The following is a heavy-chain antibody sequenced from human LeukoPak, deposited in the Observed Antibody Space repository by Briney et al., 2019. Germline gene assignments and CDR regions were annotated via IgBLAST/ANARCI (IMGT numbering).Heavy chain of an antibody. CDR2: IYSDGRT. CDR3: ARDVSSGWYWSAAFDI. D-gene: IGHD6-19*01. Sequence: GGSLRLSCAASGFTLSANYMSWVRQAPGKGLEWVSVIYSDGRTYYADSVKGRFTISGDNSKNTLFLQMNSLRVEDTAVYYCARDVSSGWYWSAAFDIWGQGTMVTVSS. V-gene: IGHV3-53*01. CDR1: GFTLSANY. J-gene: IGHJ3*02.